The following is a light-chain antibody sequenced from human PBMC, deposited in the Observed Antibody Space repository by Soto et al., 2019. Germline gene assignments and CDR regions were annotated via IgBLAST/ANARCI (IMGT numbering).Light chain of an antibody. CDR2: EVT. CDR3: CSYAGSSTFYV. V-gene: IGLV2-23*02. Sequence: QSALTQPASVSGSPGQSITISCTGTSSDVGSYNLVSWYQQHPGKAPKLMIYEVTKWPSGVSNRYSATKSGNTASLTISGLQAEDEADYYCCSYAGSSTFYVFGTGTKLTVL. J-gene: IGLJ1*01. CDR1: SSDVGSYNL.